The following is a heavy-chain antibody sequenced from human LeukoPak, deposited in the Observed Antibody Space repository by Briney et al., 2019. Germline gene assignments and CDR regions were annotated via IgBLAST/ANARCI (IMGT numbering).Heavy chain of an antibody. V-gene: IGHV1-18*01. D-gene: IGHD3-9*01. CDR1: GYTFTSYG. J-gene: IGHJ3*02. Sequence: ASVKVSCKASGYTFTSYGISWVRQAPGQGLEWMGWISAYNGNTNYAQKLQGRVTMTTDTPTSTAYMELRSLRSDDTAVYYCARDRLLRYFDWPMAAFDIWGQGTMVTVSS. CDR2: ISAYNGNT. CDR3: ARDRLLRYFDWPMAAFDI.